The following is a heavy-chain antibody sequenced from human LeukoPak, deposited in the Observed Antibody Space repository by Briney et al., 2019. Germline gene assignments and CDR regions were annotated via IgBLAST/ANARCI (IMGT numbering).Heavy chain of an antibody. CDR3: ARDLPIAAAGTGTFDY. V-gene: IGHV1-18*01. CDR1: GYTFTSYG. Sequence: GASVKVSCKAPGYTFTSYGISWVRQAPGQGLEWMGWISAYNGNTNYAQKLQGRVTMTTDTSTSTAYMELRSLRSDDTAVYYCARDLPIAAAGTGTFDYWGQGTLVTVSS. D-gene: IGHD6-13*01. J-gene: IGHJ4*02. CDR2: ISAYNGNT.